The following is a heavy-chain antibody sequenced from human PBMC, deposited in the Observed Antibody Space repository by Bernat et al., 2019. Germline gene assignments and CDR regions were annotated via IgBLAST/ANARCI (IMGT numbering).Heavy chain of an antibody. CDR3: VRGGFYFAH. Sequence: QLQLQESGPGLVKPSETLSLTCTVSGGSINGYYWNWIRQPPGKGLEWIGHIYYRGSTNYNPSLKSQVTISLDTSNNQFSLELTSVTTADTAVYYCVRGGFYFAHWGQFPLVTVSS. V-gene: IGHV4-59*01. CDR2: IYYRGST. CDR1: GGSINGYY. J-gene: IGHJ4*02.